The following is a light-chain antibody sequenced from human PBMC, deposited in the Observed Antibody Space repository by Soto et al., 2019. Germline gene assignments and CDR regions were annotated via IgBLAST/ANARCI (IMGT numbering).Light chain of an antibody. CDR2: DAS. J-gene: IGKJ4*01. Sequence: EVVLTQSPVTLSLSPGERATLSCRASQGVGRYLAWYQQKPGQAPRLLIFDASTRATGIPARFSGSGSGTDFTLTISSLEPEDFAVYYCQQRGNWPALSFGGGTKVEV. V-gene: IGKV3-11*01. CDR1: QGVGRY. CDR3: QQRGNWPALS.